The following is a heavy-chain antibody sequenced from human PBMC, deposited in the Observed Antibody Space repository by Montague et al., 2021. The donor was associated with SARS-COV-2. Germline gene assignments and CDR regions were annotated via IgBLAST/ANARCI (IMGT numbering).Heavy chain of an antibody. J-gene: IGHJ2*01. CDR3: ARAYCGGDCYFYWYFDL. Sequence: CAISGDSVSSNIATWNWIRQSPSRGLERLGRTYYRSKWYNDYAVSVKSQVIINPDTSNNRISLQLNSVTPEDTAVYYCARAYCGGDCYFYWYFDLWGRGTLVTVSS. CDR1: GDSVSSNIAT. D-gene: IGHD2-21*02. CDR2: TYYRSKWYN. V-gene: IGHV6-1*01.